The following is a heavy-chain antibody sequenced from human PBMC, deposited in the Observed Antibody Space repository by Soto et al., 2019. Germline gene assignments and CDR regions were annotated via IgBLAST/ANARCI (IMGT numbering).Heavy chain of an antibody. CDR2: IYYSGST. V-gene: IGHV4-59*01. CDR1: GGSISSYY. J-gene: IGHJ6*02. D-gene: IGHD3-3*01. CDR3: ARGYDFWGYYYYYGMDV. Sequence: SESLSLTCTVSGGSISSYYWSWIRQPPGKGLEWIGYIYYSGSTNYNPSLKSRVTISVDTSKNQFSLKLSSVTAADTAVYYCARGYDFWGYYYYYGMDVWGQGTTVTVSS.